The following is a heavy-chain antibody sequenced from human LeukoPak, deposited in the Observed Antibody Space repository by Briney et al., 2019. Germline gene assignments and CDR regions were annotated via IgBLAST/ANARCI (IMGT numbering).Heavy chain of an antibody. CDR1: GGSISSSSYY. D-gene: IGHD2-15*01. CDR3: ARHRAATAYYYYMDV. J-gene: IGHJ6*03. V-gene: IGHV4-39*01. Sequence: SETLSLTCTVSGGSISSSSYYWGWIRQPPGKGLEWIASIYYSGCTYYNPSLKSRVTISVDTSKNQFSLKLSSVTAADTAVYYCARHRAATAYYYYMDVWGKGTTVTVSS. CDR2: IYYSGCT.